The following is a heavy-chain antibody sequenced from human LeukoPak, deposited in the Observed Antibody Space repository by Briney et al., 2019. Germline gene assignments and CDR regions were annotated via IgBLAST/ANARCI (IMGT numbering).Heavy chain of an antibody. D-gene: IGHD1-7*01. CDR3: ARDLYSGTTSYYYYYYYMDV. V-gene: IGHV1-18*01. Sequence: ASAKVSCKASGYTFTSYGISWVRQAPGQGLEWMGWISAYNGNTNYAQKLQGRVTMTTDTSTSTAYMELRSLRSDDTAVYYCARDLYSGTTSYYYYYYYMDVWGKGTTVTVSS. CDR2: ISAYNGNT. CDR1: GYTFTSYG. J-gene: IGHJ6*03.